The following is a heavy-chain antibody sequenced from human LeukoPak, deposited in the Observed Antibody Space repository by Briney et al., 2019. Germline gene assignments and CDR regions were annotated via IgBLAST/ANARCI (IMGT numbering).Heavy chain of an antibody. J-gene: IGHJ4*02. CDR2: INPSGGST. CDR1: GYTFTSYY. D-gene: IGHD3-3*01. Sequence: ASVKVSCKASGYTFTSYYMHWVRQAPGQGLEWMGIINPSGGSTGYAQKFQGRVTMTRDTSTSTVYMELSSLRSEDTAVYYSARGPMGEWLFGYWGQGTLVTVSS. V-gene: IGHV1-46*01. CDR3: ARGPMGEWLFGY.